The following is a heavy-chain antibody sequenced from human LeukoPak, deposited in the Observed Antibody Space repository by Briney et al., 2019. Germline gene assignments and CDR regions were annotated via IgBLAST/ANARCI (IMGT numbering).Heavy chain of an antibody. Sequence: GGSLRLSCAASGFTFRSYGMNWVRQAPGKGLEWVSFISDSGGRTYYADSVKGRFTISRDNAKNSLYLQMNSLRAEDTAVYYCARGSGYYDSSGLFDIWGQGTMVTVSS. CDR2: ISDSGGRT. CDR1: GFTFRSYG. J-gene: IGHJ3*02. D-gene: IGHD3-22*01. CDR3: ARGSGYYDSSGLFDI. V-gene: IGHV3-21*01.